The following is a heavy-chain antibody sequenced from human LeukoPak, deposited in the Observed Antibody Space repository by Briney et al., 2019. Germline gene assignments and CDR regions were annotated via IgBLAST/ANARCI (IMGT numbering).Heavy chain of an antibody. CDR3: ASPGGGPTDY. CDR1: GSSISSGGYY. D-gene: IGHD3-16*01. CDR2: IYYSGRT. Sequence: PSETLSLTCTVPGSSISSGGYYWGWIRQPPGKGLEWIGSIYYSGRTYYNPPLKSRVTILVDTSKNQFSLKLSSVTAADTAVYYCASPGGGPTDYWGQGTLVTVSS. J-gene: IGHJ4*02. V-gene: IGHV4-39*01.